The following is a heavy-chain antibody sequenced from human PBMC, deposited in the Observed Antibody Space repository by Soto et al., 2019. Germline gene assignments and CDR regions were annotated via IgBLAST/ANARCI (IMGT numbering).Heavy chain of an antibody. V-gene: IGHV3-30-3*01. J-gene: IGHJ3*01. CDR2: ISYAGNDN. D-gene: IGHD6-19*01. CDR3: ARDRQQWLEPAGGALPF. Sequence: HPGGSLRLSSASSGFTLSSYVMHCGRQAPGKGLEWVARISYAGNDNYYADSVKGRFTISRDNSKKTLYLQMTSLRADDTAVYYCARDRQQWLEPAGGALPFWGQGTMVTVSS. CDR1: GFTLSSYV.